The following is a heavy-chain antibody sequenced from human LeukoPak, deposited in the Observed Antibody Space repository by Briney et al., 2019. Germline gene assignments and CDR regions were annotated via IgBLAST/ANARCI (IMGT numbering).Heavy chain of an antibody. Sequence: GESLKISCKGSGYSFISYWIGWVRQMPGKGLEWMGIIYPGDSDTRYRPSLQGQVTMSADKSISAAYLQWNSLKASDTAMYYCARGSYYYFDYWGQGTLVTVSS. CDR3: ARGSYYYFDY. J-gene: IGHJ4*02. V-gene: IGHV5-51*01. CDR2: IYPGDSDT. CDR1: GYSFISYW. D-gene: IGHD1-26*01.